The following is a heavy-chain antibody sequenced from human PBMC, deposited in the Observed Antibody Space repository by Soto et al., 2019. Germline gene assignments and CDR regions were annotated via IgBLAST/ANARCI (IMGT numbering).Heavy chain of an antibody. CDR3: ARHEGWTGPDK. Sequence: SETLSLTCAVSGASIGSGVWWSWVRQPPWKGLEWIAEIFHDGNTKYSPTLKSRVTISVDKSQKQFSLNVYSVTAADKAVYYCARHEGWTGPDKWGKGTRVTVSS. CDR2: IFHDGNT. CDR1: GASIGSGVW. J-gene: IGHJ4*02. V-gene: IGHV4-4*02. D-gene: IGHD2-8*02.